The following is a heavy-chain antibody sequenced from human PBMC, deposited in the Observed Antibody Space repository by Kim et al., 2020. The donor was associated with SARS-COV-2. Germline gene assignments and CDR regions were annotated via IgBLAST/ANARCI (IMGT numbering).Heavy chain of an antibody. V-gene: IGHV1-2*06. Sequence: ASVKVSCTTSGYTFTAYYMHWVRQAPGQGLEWMGRINPSSGGTNYAQNFQGRVTMTRDTSISTAYMVVWRLTSDDTAIYYCARSCCISSSCFSWDYGMVV. CDR3: ARSCCISSSCFSWDYGMVV. D-gene: IGHD2-2*01. CDR1: GYTFTAYY. J-gene: IGHJ6*01. CDR2: INPSSGGT.